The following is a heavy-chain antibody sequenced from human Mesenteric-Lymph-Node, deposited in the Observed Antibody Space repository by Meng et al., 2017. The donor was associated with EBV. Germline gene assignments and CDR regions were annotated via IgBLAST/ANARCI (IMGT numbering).Heavy chain of an antibody. J-gene: IGHJ4*02. D-gene: IGHD2-8*02. Sequence: QLQLQESGSGLVKPSQTLSLTCAVSGGSISSGGYSWNWIRQPPGKGLEWIGEIIHGGSPSYNPSLKSRVTISIDTSKNQLSLMLSSVTAADTAVYYCARRPTGIDYWGQGTLVTVSS. CDR2: IIHGGSP. CDR1: GGSISSGGYS. CDR3: ARRPTGIDY. V-gene: IGHV4-30-2*03.